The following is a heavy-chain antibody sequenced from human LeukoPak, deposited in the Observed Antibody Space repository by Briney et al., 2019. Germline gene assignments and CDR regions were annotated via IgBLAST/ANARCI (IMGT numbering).Heavy chain of an antibody. J-gene: IGHJ4*02. CDR1: GFTFSNAW. D-gene: IGHD4-17*01. CDR3: TTDLYPNCGDYSPWYS. CDR2: IKSKTDGGTT. V-gene: IGHV3-15*01. Sequence: GGSLRLSCAASGFTFSNAWMSWVRQAPGKGLEWVGRIKSKTDGGTTDYAAPVKGRFTISRDDSKNTLYLQMNSLKTEDTAVDYCTTDLYPNCGDYSPWYSWGQGTPVTASS.